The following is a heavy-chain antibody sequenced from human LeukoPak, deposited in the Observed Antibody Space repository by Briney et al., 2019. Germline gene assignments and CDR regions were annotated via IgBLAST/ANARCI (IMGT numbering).Heavy chain of an antibody. CDR2: INYSGIT. CDR3: ARSKARNPKNIYVWGSYRPNDAFDI. CDR1: GGSFSGYY. D-gene: IGHD3-16*02. Sequence: PSETLSLTCAVYGGSFSGYYWSWIRQPPRKGLEWIGDINYSGITNYNPSLKSRVTISVDTSKNQFSLKLSSVTAADTAVYYCARSKARNPKNIYVWGSYRPNDAFDIWGQGTMVTVSS. J-gene: IGHJ3*02. V-gene: IGHV4-34*01.